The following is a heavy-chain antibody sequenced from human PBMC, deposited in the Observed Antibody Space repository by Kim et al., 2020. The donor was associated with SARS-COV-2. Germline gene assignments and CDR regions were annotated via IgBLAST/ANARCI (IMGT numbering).Heavy chain of an antibody. J-gene: IGHJ6*02. V-gene: IGHV3-23*01. D-gene: IGHD1-26*01. Sequence: DAGKGRFTISRDNSKNPLYLQMNSLRAEDTAVYYCAKSGGRPYYYYGMDVWGQGTTVTVSS. CDR3: AKSGGRPYYYYGMDV.